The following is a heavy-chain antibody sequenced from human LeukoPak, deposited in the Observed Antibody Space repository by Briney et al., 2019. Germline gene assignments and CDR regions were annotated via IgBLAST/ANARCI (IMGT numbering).Heavy chain of an antibody. D-gene: IGHD3-22*01. CDR2: KHRTYFP. V-gene: IGHV4-31*03. Sequence: SQTLCLTCTVSGYPFDTHGFYWTWIPQRQGLGLVCLVYKHRTYFPYSNSALRTRVIMSTDTSKNQFSLKLSSVTAADTAVYFCANIRAVLREDDVGVYYGPAAYFQDWARAPSYPSPQ. J-gene: IGHJ1*01. CDR3: ANIRAVLREDDVGVYYGPAAYFQD. CDR1: GYPFDTHGFY.